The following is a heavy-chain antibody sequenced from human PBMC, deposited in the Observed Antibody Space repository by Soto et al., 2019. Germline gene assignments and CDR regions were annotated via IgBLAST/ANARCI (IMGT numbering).Heavy chain of an antibody. V-gene: IGHV1-18*01. CDR1: GYTFTSYG. Sequence: ASVKVSCKASGYTFTSYGISWVRQAPGQGLEWMGWISAYNGNTNYAQKLQGRVTMTTDTSTSTAYMELRSLRSDDTAVYYCARGEWIRSNCYCGFDIWGKGTTVTVSS. J-gene: IGHJ6*04. CDR3: ARGEWIRSNCYCGFDI. D-gene: IGHD2-21*02. CDR2: ISAYNGNT.